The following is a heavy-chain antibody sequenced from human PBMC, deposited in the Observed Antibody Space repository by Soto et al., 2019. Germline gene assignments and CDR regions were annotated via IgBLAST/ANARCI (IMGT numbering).Heavy chain of an antibody. D-gene: IGHD2-2*01. CDR3: AREVPHGY. Sequence: QVQLVQSGAEVKKSGASGKVSCKAAGYAFTGYDINWVRQATGQGLEWMGWMDPNSGNIGYAQKFQGRVTMTRNTSISTAYMELSSLRSEDTAVYYCAREVPHGYWGQGTLVTVSS. CDR1: GYAFTGYD. J-gene: IGHJ4*02. CDR2: MDPNSGNI. V-gene: IGHV1-8*01.